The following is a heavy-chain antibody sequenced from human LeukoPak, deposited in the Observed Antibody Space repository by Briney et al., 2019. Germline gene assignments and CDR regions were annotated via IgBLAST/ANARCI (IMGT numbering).Heavy chain of an antibody. D-gene: IGHD3-16*01. V-gene: IGHV3-23*01. CDR1: GFTFSTYG. Sequence: PGGSLRLSCAASGFTFSTYGMSWVRQAPGKGLEWVSGISAGGSGTYYADSVKGRFTISRDSSKNTLYLQMNSLRPEDTAVYYCAKAFYNPLYYFDSWGQGTLVTVSS. CDR2: ISAGGSGT. J-gene: IGHJ4*02. CDR3: AKAFYNPLYYFDS.